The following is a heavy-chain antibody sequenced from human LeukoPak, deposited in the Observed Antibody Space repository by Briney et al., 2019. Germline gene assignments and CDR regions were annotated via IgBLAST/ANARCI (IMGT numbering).Heavy chain of an antibody. CDR2: IYSGGST. V-gene: IGHV3-53*01. CDR1: GFTFSSYE. J-gene: IGHJ1*01. D-gene: IGHD1/OR15-1a*01. CDR3: ATGGRSGVALEQ. Sequence: PGGSLRLSCAASGFTFSSYEMNWVRQAPGKGLDWISLIYSGGSTYYADSVMGRFTISRDNSKTTLFLQMNSLKAEDTAVYYCATGGRSGVALEQWGQGTLVTVSS.